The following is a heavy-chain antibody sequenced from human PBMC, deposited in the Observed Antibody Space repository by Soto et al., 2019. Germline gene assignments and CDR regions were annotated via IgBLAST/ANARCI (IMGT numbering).Heavy chain of an antibody. Sequence: EVQLLESGGGLVQPGGSLRLSCAASGFTFSSYAMSWVRQAPGKGLEWVSAISGSGGSTYYADSVKGRFTISRDNSKNTLYLQMNGLRAEDTAVYYCAKTVPSGTVTTQWFDPWGQGTLVTVSS. D-gene: IGHD4-17*01. CDR3: AKTVPSGTVTTQWFDP. V-gene: IGHV3-23*01. CDR1: GFTFSSYA. CDR2: ISGSGGST. J-gene: IGHJ5*02.